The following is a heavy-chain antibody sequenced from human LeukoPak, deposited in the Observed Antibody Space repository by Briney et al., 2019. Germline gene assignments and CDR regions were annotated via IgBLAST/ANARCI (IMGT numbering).Heavy chain of an antibody. V-gene: IGHV4-4*09. Sequence: SETLSLTCAVSGGSISSYYWSWIQQSPGKGLEWIGYIYPSGSTNHDSSLRSRVTISVDTSRNQFSLKLRSVTSTDTAVYYCARFVAAVASSSKNYYYYYFMDVWGKGTTVTVSS. CDR2: IYPSGST. CDR3: ARFVAAVASSSKNYYYYYFMDV. J-gene: IGHJ6*03. D-gene: IGHD6-13*01. CDR1: GGSISSYY.